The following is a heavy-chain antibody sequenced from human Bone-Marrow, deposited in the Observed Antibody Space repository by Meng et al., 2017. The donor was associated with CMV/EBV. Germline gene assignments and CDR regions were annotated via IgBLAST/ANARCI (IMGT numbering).Heavy chain of an antibody. CDR1: GYTFTGYY. J-gene: IGHJ5*02. D-gene: IGHD1-26*01. Sequence: ASVKVSCKASGYTFTGYYMHWVRQAPGQGLEWMGWINPNSGGTNYAQKFQGRVTMTRDTSISTAYMELSRLRSDDTAVYYCARDNGPSGSYYENWYYPWGQGTLVAVSS. CDR2: INPNSGGT. V-gene: IGHV1-2*02. CDR3: ARDNGPSGSYYENWYYP.